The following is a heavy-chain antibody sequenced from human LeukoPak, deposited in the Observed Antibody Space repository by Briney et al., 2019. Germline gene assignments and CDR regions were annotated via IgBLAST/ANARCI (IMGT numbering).Heavy chain of an antibody. CDR1: GFTFDDYA. CDR2: ISWSSGSI. CDR3: AKDYSSGWYVDY. V-gene: IGHV3-9*01. J-gene: IGHJ4*02. Sequence: GRSLRLSCAASGFTFDDYAMHWVRQAPGKGLEWVSGISWSSGSIGYADSVKGRFTISRDNAKNSLYLQMNSLRAEDTALYYCAKDYSSGWYVDYWGQGTLVTVSS. D-gene: IGHD6-19*01.